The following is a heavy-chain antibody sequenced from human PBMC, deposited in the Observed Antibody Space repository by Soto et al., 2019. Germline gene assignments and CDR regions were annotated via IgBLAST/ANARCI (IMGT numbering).Heavy chain of an antibody. CDR1: GATFGSYV. J-gene: IGHJ4*02. Sequence: QVQLVQSGAEVKKPGSSVKVSCKASGATFGSYVFSWGGQAPGQGLEWMGGIIPIFGTANYAQKFQGRVTITADESTSTAYMDLSSLRSEDTAVYYCARGVVPAANEEYYFDYWGQGTLVTVSS. CDR3: ARGVVPAANEEYYFDY. V-gene: IGHV1-69*01. CDR2: IIPIFGTA. D-gene: IGHD2-2*01.